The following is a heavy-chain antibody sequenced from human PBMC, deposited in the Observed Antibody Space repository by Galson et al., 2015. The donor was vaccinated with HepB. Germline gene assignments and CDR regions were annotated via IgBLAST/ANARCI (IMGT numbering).Heavy chain of an antibody. J-gene: IGHJ5*02. Sequence: SLRLSCAASGFTFSSYGMHWVRQAPGKGLEWVAVISYDGSNKYYADSVKGRFTISRDNSKNTLYLQMNSLRAEDTAVYYCAKEGAAYCGGDCQNYNWFDPWGQGTLVTVSS. V-gene: IGHV3-30*18. CDR2: ISYDGSNK. D-gene: IGHD2-21*02. CDR1: GFTFSSYG. CDR3: AKEGAAYCGGDCQNYNWFDP.